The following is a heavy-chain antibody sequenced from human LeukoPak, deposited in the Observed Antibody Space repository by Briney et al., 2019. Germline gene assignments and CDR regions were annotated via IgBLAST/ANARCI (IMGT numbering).Heavy chain of an antibody. V-gene: IGHV3-21*01. D-gene: IGHD3-22*01. Sequence: GGSLRLSCAASGFTFSSYWMSWVRQAPGKGLEWVSSISSSSSYIYYADSVKGRFTISRDNAKNSLYLQMNSLRAEDTAVYYCAREDSSGYVYWGQGTLVTVSS. CDR2: ISSSSSYI. CDR1: GFTFSSYW. J-gene: IGHJ4*02. CDR3: AREDSSGYVY.